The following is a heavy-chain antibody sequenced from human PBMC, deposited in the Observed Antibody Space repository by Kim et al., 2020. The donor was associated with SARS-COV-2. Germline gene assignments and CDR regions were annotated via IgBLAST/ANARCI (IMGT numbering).Heavy chain of an antibody. CDR1: GYTFTSYY. V-gene: IGHV1-46*01. CDR3: ARDPTIAAAGSYYYYGMDV. J-gene: IGHJ6*02. Sequence: ASVKVSCKASGYTFTSYYMHWVRQAPGQGLEWMGIINPSGGSTSYAQKFQGRVTMTRDTSTSTVYMELSSLRSEDTAVYYCARDPTIAAAGSYYYYGMDVWGQGTTVTVSS. CDR2: INPSGGST. D-gene: IGHD6-13*01.